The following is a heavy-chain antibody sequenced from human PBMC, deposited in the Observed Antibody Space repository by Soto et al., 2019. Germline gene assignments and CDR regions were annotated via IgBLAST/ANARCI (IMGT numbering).Heavy chain of an antibody. Sequence: QVQLMESGGGVVQPGGSLRLSYVTSGFTFSRYSMHWFRQAPGKGLEWVAVTSSDGGTKFYADSVKGRFTVSRDNSKNTLYLQMNSLRAEDTAVYYCARDPRWGYYGSGRSPYYFDYWGQGTLVTVSS. CDR2: TSSDGGTK. CDR1: GFTFSRYS. J-gene: IGHJ4*02. V-gene: IGHV3-30-3*01. CDR3: ARDPRWGYYGSGRSPYYFDY. D-gene: IGHD3-10*01.